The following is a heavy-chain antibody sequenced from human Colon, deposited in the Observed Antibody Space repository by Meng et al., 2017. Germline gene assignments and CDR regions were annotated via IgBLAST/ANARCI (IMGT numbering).Heavy chain of an antibody. Sequence: QVHLHESGRGLGRPSDDLSLVCTVSGGSIKSGGYHWSWVRQHPGKGLEYIGFMSDSGTTDYNPSLRSRVSISEIGSSKNQFSLTLRSVTAADTATYFCARDTLYGTDYWGQGVLVTVPQ. CDR2: MSDSGTT. D-gene: IGHD4-17*01. J-gene: IGHJ4*02. CDR3: ARDTLYGTDY. V-gene: IGHV4-31*03. CDR1: GGSIKSGGYH.